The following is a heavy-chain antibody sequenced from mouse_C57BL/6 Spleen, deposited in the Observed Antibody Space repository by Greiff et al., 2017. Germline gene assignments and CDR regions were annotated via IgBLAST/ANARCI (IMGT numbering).Heavy chain of an antibody. CDR2: ISRGGSYT. CDR1: GFTFSSYG. J-gene: IGHJ4*01. V-gene: IGHV5-6*01. CDR3: AIPVVATWNAKDY. Sequence: EVQGVESGGDLVKPGGSLKLSCAASGFTFSSYGMSWVRQTPDKRLEWVATISRGGSYTCYPDSVKGRFTISGDKAKNTLYLQMSSLKSEDTAMYYCAIPVVATWNAKDYWGQGTSVTVSS. D-gene: IGHD1-1*01.